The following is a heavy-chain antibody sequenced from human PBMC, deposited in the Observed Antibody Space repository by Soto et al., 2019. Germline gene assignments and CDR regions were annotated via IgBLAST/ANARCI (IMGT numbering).Heavy chain of an antibody. CDR1: GDSVSSNSAA. Sequence: SQTLSLTCAISGDSVSSNSAAWNWIRQSPSRGLEWLGRTYYRSKWYNDYAVSVKSRITINPDTSKNQFSLQLNSVTPEDTAVYYCARIGSSSSEGYYYYYGMDVWGQGTTVTVSS. D-gene: IGHD6-6*01. CDR2: TYYRSKWYN. V-gene: IGHV6-1*01. J-gene: IGHJ6*02. CDR3: ARIGSSSSEGYYYYYGMDV.